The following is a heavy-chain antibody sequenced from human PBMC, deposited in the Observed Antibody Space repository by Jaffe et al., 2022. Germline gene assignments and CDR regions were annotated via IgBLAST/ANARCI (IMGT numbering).Heavy chain of an antibody. CDR3: AKDMVAVSSGWETFDY. Sequence: EVQLVESGGGLVQPGRSLRLSCAASGFTFDDYAMHWVRQAPGKGLEWVSGISWNSGSIGYADSVKGRFTISRDNAKNSLYLQMNSLRAEDTALYYCAKDMVAVSSGWETFDYWGQGTLVTVSS. V-gene: IGHV3-9*01. D-gene: IGHD6-19*01. CDR1: GFTFDDYA. CDR2: ISWNSGSI. J-gene: IGHJ4*02.